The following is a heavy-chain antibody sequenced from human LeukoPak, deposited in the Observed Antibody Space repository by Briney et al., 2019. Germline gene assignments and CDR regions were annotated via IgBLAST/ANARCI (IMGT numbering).Heavy chain of an antibody. J-gene: IGHJ4*02. CDR2: IDHRGST. CDR3: ASGIYSSSWYYFDY. D-gene: IGHD6-13*01. Sequence: SETLSLTCAVYGGSLIGYYWSWIRQPPGRGLEWSGEIDHRGSTNYNPSIKSRVTISVDTSKNQFSLKLSSVTAAHTAVYYCASGIYSSSWYYFDYSGQGTLVTVSS. CDR1: GGSLIGYY. V-gene: IGHV4-34*01.